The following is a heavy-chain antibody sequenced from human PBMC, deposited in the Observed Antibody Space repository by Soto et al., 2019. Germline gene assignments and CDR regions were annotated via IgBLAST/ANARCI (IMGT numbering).Heavy chain of an antibody. D-gene: IGHD6-6*01. CDR1: GGSISSYH. V-gene: IGHV4-59*01. CDR3: ARAASIAARPDWFDP. CDR2: IYYSGST. Sequence: SETLSLTCTVSGGSISSYHWSWIRQPPGKGLEWIGYIYYSGSTNYNPSLKSRVTISVDTSKNQFSLKLSSVTAADTAVYYCARAASIAARPDWFDPWGQGTLVTVSS. J-gene: IGHJ5*02.